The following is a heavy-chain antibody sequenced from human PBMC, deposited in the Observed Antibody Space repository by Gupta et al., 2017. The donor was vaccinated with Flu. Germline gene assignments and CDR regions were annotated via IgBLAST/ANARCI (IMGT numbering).Heavy chain of an antibody. CDR2: ISGSGGST. CDR3: AKGKKQQLVRDGGMDV. V-gene: IGHV3-23*01. J-gene: IGHJ6*02. D-gene: IGHD6-13*01. Sequence: EVQLLESGGGLVQPGGSLRLSCAASGFTFSSYAMSWVRQAPGKGLGWVSAISGSGGSTYYADSVKGRFTISRDNSKNTLYLQMNSLRAEDTAVYYCAKGKKQQLVRDGGMDVWGQGTTVTVSS. CDR1: GFTFSSYA.